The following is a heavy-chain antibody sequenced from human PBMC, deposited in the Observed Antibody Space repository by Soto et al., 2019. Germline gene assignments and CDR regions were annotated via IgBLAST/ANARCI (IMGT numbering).Heavy chain of an antibody. Sequence: GSGPTLVNPTQTLTLTCTFSGFSLSTNGVGVVWIRQPPGKALEWLALIYWDDDKRYSASLKSRLTIANDTSKNQVVLTLTNMDPVDTATYYCAHRLTPTTSCDYWGQGTLVTVSS. CDR1: GFSLSTNGVG. V-gene: IGHV2-5*02. CDR3: AHRLTPTTSCDY. D-gene: IGHD1-1*01. J-gene: IGHJ4*02. CDR2: IYWDDDK.